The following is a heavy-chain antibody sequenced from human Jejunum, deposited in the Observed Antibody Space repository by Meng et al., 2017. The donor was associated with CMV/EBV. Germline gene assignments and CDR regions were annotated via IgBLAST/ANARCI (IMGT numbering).Heavy chain of an antibody. CDR3: ARNPPICGTTSCYRAENWFDP. Sequence: YFWGWIRQPPGKGLEWIGSVYHSGSTYYNPSLKSRVTISVDTSKNQFSLRMTSVTAADTAFYYCARNPPICGTTSCYRAENWFDPWGQGTLGTVSS. CDR1: YF. CDR2: VYHSGST. V-gene: IGHV4-38-2*01. J-gene: IGHJ5*02. D-gene: IGHD2-2*01.